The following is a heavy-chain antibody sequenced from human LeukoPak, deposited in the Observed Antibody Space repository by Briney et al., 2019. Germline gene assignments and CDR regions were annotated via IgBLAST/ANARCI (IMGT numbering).Heavy chain of an antibody. CDR3: AKFGLRFLEWLFDY. J-gene: IGHJ4*02. V-gene: IGHV3-48*01. Sequence: GGSLRLSCAASGFTFSTYSMNWVRQAPGKGLEWVSYISSSSTTIYYADSVKGRFTISRDNSKNTLYLQMNSLRAEDTAVYYCAKFGLRFLEWLFDYWGQGTLVTVSS. D-gene: IGHD3-3*01. CDR2: ISSSSTTI. CDR1: GFTFSTYS.